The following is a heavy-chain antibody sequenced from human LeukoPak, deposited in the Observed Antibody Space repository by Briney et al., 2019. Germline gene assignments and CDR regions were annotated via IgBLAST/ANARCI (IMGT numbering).Heavy chain of an antibody. CDR2: IYYSGST. V-gene: IGHV4-59*01. CDR1: GASITSYY. CDR3: ARTVTAAGTEWLDH. Sequence: SETLSLTCTVSGASITSYYWSWVRQPPGKGLEWIGYIYYSGSTSYNPSLRSRVTISVDTSKNHLSLKLSSVTAADTAVYYCARTVTAAGTEWLDHWGQGTLVIVSS. D-gene: IGHD6-13*01. J-gene: IGHJ5*02.